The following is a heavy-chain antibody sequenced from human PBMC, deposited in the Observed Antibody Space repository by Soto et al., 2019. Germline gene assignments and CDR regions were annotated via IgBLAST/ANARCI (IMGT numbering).Heavy chain of an antibody. CDR2: FDPEDGET. Sequence: ASVQVSCLVSGYTLTELSMHGVRQAPGKGLEWMGGFDPEDGETIYAQKFQGRVTMTEDTSTDTAYMELSSLRSEDTAVYYCATAFELELPYYFDCWGQGTLVTVPS. V-gene: IGHV1-24*01. J-gene: IGHJ4*02. CDR3: ATAFELELPYYFDC. D-gene: IGHD1-26*01. CDR1: GYTLTELS.